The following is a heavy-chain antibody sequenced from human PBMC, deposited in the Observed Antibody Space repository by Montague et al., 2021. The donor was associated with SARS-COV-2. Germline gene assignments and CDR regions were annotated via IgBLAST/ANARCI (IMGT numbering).Heavy chain of an antibody. CDR2: IDWDDDK. D-gene: IGHD3-9*01. Sequence: PALVKPTQTLTLTCTFSGFSLSTSGMCVSWIRQSPGKALEWLALIDWDDDKYYSTSLKTRLTISKDTSKNQVVLTMTNMDPVDTATYYCARIRDYDILTGSYSGFDYWGQGTLVTVSS. V-gene: IGHV2-70*01. CDR3: ARIRDYDILTGSYSGFDY. CDR1: GFSLSTSGMC. J-gene: IGHJ4*02.